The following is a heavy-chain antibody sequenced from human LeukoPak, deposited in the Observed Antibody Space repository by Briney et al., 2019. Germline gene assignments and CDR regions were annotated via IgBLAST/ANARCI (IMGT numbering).Heavy chain of an antibody. CDR1: GFTSSSYA. D-gene: IGHD3-3*01. V-gene: IGHV3-30*04. J-gene: IGHJ4*02. Sequence: GGSLRLSCAASGFTSSSYAMHWVRQAPGKGLEWVAVISYDGSNKYYADSVKGRFTISRDNSKNALYLQMNSLGAEDTAVYYCARDSSGYYTGYFDYWGQGTLVTVSS. CDR2: ISYDGSNK. CDR3: ARDSSGYYTGYFDY.